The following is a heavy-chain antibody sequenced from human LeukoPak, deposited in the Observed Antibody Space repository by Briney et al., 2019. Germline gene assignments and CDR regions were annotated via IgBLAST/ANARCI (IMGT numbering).Heavy chain of an antibody. CDR1: GGTFSSNA. D-gene: IGHD3-22*01. V-gene: IGHV1-69*04. J-gene: IGHJ4*02. CDR3: ASQDSSGYYLIDY. CDR2: ITPILGIA. Sequence: GSSVKVSCKASGGTFSSNALSWVRQAPGQGLEWIGGITPILGIANYAQDLQGRVTITADKSTNTAYMELSSLRSEDTAVYYCASQDSSGYYLIDYWGQGTLVTVFS.